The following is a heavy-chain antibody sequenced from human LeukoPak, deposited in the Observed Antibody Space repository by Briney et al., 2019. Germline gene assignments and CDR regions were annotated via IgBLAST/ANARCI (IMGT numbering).Heavy chain of an antibody. D-gene: IGHD3-16*01. CDR2: ISGSGSTI. CDR1: GFTFSSYT. J-gene: IGHJ6*02. V-gene: IGHV3-48*04. CDR3: ARGRGMEAATYAMDV. Sequence: PGGSLRLSCAASGFTFSSYTMNWVRQAPGKGLEWVSYISGSGSTIFYADSVKGRFTMSRDNAKNSLSLQMNSLRAEDTAVYYCARGRGMEAATYAMDVWGQGTTVTVSS.